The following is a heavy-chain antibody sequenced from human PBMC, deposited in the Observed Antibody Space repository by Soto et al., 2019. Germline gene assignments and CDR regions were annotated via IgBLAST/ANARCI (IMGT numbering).Heavy chain of an antibody. V-gene: IGHV3-33*01. CDR1: GFTFSSYD. D-gene: IGHD6-19*01. CDR2: IWYDGSNK. Sequence: QVQLVESGGGVVQPGRSLRLSCAASGFTFSSYDMHWVRQAPGKGLEWVAVIWYDGSNKYYADSVKGRFTISRDNSKNTLYLQMNSLRAEDTAVYYCAREPGSGWSFDYWGQGTLVTVSS. J-gene: IGHJ4*02. CDR3: AREPGSGWSFDY.